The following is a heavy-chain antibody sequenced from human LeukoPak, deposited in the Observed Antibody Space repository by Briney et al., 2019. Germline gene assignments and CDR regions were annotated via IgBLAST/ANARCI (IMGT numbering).Heavy chain of an antibody. J-gene: IGHJ4*02. D-gene: IGHD3-3*01. CDR1: GFSLSGYW. CDR2: ISGSGGST. V-gene: IGHV3-23*01. Sequence: GGSLRLSCAASGFSLSGYWMTWVRQAPGKGLERVSAISGSGGSTYYADSVKGRFTISRDNSKNTLYLQMSGLTIEDTAVYYCAKNPKAVTISGVPSQGYWGQGTLVTVSS. CDR3: AKNPKAVTISGVPSQGY.